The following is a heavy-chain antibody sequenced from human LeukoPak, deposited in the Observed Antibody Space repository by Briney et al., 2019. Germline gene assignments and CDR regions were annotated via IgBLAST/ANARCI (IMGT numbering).Heavy chain of an antibody. CDR1: AFTFSSYG. Sequence: GGSLRLSCAASAFTFSSYGMGWVRQAPGKGLDWVSSISGSGAGTYYADSVKGRFTISRDNSKNTLYVQMKSLGAEDTALYYCARVRGGNRGDAFDIWGQGTMVTVSS. V-gene: IGHV3-23*01. D-gene: IGHD4-23*01. CDR3: ARVRGGNRGDAFDI. J-gene: IGHJ3*02. CDR2: ISGSGAGT.